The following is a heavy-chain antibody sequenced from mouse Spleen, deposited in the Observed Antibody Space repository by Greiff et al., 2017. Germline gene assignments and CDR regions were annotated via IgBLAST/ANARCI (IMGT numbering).Heavy chain of an antibody. D-gene: IGHD2-10*01. Sequence: EVQVVESGGGLVKPGGSLKLSCAASGFTFSSYTMSWVRQTPAKRLEWVATISSGGGNTYYPDSVKGRFTISRDNARNTLYLQMSSLRSEDTAMYYCARHSYYGNYVGYFDYWGQGTTLTVSS. J-gene: IGHJ2*01. V-gene: IGHV5-9*04. CDR2: ISSGGGNT. CDR1: GFTFSSYT. CDR3: ARHSYYGNYVGYFDY.